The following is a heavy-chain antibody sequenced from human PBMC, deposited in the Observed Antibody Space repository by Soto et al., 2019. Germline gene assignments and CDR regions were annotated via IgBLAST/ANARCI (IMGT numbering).Heavy chain of an antibody. CDR1: GYTLIMYY. Sequence: ASVKVSCKASGYTLIMYYIHWMRQAPGQGLEWMGLINPSGGSTTYAQKFQGRVTMTRDTSTSTVYMDLSSLKSEDTAVYYCARSPYSSGYYYAIDYWGQGTQVTVSS. CDR2: INPSGGST. J-gene: IGHJ4*02. CDR3: ARSPYSSGYYYAIDY. D-gene: IGHD3-22*01. V-gene: IGHV1-46*01.